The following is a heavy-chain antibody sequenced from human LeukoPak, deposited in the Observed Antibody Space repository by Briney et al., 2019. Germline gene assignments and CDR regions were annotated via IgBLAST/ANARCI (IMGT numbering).Heavy chain of an antibody. CDR3: ANRGQQLYDY. CDR2: INAYNGNK. J-gene: IGHJ4*02. D-gene: IGHD6-13*01. V-gene: IGHV1-18*01. CDR1: DYTFSSDG. Sequence: ASVKVSCKISDYTFSSDGFTWVRQAPGKGLEGMGWINAYNGNKNYAPKFQGRVTLTTDTSTNTAYMDLRSLRSDDTAIYYCANRGQQLYDYCGQGTLVTVSS.